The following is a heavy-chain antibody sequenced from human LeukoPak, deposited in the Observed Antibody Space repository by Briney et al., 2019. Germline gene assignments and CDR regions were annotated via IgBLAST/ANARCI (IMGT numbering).Heavy chain of an antibody. D-gene: IGHD6-19*01. Sequence: GGSLRLSCAASGFTFSSYGMHWVRQAPGKGLEWVAVISYDGSNKYYADSVKGRFTISRDNSKNTLYLQMNSLRAEDTAVYYCAKVVSSGWVYCYYGMDVWGQGTTVTVSS. CDR2: ISYDGSNK. CDR3: AKVVSSGWVYCYYGMDV. V-gene: IGHV3-30*18. CDR1: GFTFSSYG. J-gene: IGHJ6*02.